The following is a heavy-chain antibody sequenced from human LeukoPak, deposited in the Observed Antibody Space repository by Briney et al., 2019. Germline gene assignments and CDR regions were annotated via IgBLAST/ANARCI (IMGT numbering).Heavy chain of an antibody. CDR1: GFTFGNYW. V-gene: IGHV3-74*01. Sequence: PGESLRLSCAASGFTFGNYWMNWVRQAPGKGLMWVSYINGDGTRTHYADSVKGRFTISRDNAKNTVYLQMNSLRVEDTAVYYCARQGNIDYWGQGSLVSVSS. J-gene: IGHJ4*02. CDR3: ARQGNIDY. CDR2: INGDGTRT.